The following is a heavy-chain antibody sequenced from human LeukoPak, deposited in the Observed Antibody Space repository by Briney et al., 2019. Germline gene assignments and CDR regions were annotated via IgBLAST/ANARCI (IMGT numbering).Heavy chain of an antibody. J-gene: IGHJ6*02. V-gene: IGHV4-59*01. CDR1: GASISSYY. CDR2: IYYSGST. CDR3: ARVKAQAARYYGMDV. Sequence: PSETLSLTCTVSGASISSYYSSWIRQPPGKGLEWIGYIYYSGSTNYNPSLKSRVTISVDTSKNQFSLKLSAVTAADTAVYYCARVKAQAARYYGMDVWGQGTTVTVSS. D-gene: IGHD6-25*01.